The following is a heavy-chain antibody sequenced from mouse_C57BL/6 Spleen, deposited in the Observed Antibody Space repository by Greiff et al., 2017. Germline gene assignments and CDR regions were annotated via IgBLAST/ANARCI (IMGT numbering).Heavy chain of an antibody. CDR3: TRKGLTGHWYFDV. V-gene: IGHV1-15*01. CDR1: GYTFTDYE. CDR2: IDPETGGT. Sequence: VLLVESGAELVRPGASVTLSCKASGYTFTDYEMHWVKQTPVHGLEWIGAIDPETGGTAYNQKFKGKAILTADKSSSTAYMKLRSLTSEDSAFYYCTRKGLTGHWYFDVWGTGTTVTVSS. D-gene: IGHD3-3*01. J-gene: IGHJ1*03.